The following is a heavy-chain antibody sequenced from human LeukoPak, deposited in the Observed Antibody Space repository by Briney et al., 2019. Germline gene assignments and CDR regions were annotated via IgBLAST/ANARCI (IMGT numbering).Heavy chain of an antibody. CDR2: IRSKANSYAT. CDR1: GFTFSGSA. J-gene: IGHJ5*02. Sequence: PGGSLTLSCAASGFTFSGSAMHWVRQASGKGLEWVGRIRSKANSYATTYAASVKGRFTISRDDSENTAYLQMNSLKTEDTAVYYCASGDYYDTYVYYLTWGQGTLVTVSS. D-gene: IGHD3-22*01. CDR3: ASGDYYDTYVYYLT. V-gene: IGHV3-73*01.